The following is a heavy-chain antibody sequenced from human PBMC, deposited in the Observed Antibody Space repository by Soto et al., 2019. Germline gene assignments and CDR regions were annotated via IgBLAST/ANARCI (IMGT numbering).Heavy chain of an antibody. D-gene: IGHD1-26*01. J-gene: IGHJ6*02. CDR2: ISYDGTNT. Sequence: QVQLVESGGGVVLPGRSLRLSCEVSEFTFRSHGMHRVRQAPGKGLEWLAVISYDGTNTYYADSVEGRFTISRDNSKNTLYLQMNSLRVEDTAVYYCAKGKEWELPLSYLLDVWGQGTTVTVS. CDR1: EFTFRSHG. V-gene: IGHV3-30*18. CDR3: AKGKEWELPLSYLLDV.